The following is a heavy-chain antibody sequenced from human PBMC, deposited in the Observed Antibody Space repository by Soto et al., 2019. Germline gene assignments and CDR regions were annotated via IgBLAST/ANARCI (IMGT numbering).Heavy chain of an antibody. Sequence: EVQLLESGGGLVQPGGSLRLSCAASGFTFSSYAMSWVRQAPGKGLEWVSAISGSGGSTYYADSVKGRFTISRDNSKNTLYLQMTSLRAEDTAVYYCAKDPGYDGYYFDYWGQGTLVTVSS. V-gene: IGHV3-23*01. D-gene: IGHD2-2*01. CDR2: ISGSGGST. CDR1: GFTFSSYA. CDR3: AKDPGYDGYYFDY. J-gene: IGHJ4*02.